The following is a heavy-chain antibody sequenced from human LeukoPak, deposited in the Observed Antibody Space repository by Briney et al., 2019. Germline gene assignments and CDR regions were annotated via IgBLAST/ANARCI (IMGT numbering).Heavy chain of an antibody. J-gene: IGHJ4*02. CDR1: GGSISSSSYY. D-gene: IGHD3-3*01. CDR2: IYYSGST. Sequence: PSETLSLTCTVSGGSISSSSYYWGWIRQPPGKRLEWLVSIYYSGSTYYNPSLKSRVTISVDTSKNQFSLKLSSVTAADTAVYYCARWPQSDFDYWGQGTLVTVSS. V-gene: IGHV4-39*01. CDR3: ARWPQSDFDY.